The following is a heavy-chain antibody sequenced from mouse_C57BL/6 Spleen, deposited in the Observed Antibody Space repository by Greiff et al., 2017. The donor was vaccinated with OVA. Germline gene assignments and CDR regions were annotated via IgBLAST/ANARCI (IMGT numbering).Heavy chain of an antibody. CDR1: GFNIKDDY. CDR2: IDPENGDT. Sequence: EVQLVESGAELVRPGASVKLSCTASGFNIKDDYMHWVKQRPEQGLEWIGWIDPENGDTEYASKFQGKATITADTSSNTAYLQLSSLTSEDTAVYYCTTFGTTVADYWGQGTTLTVSS. V-gene: IGHV14-4*01. CDR3: TTFGTTVADY. D-gene: IGHD1-1*01. J-gene: IGHJ2*01.